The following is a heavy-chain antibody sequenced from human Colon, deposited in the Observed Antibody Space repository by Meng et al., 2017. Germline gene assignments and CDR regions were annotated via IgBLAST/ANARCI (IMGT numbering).Heavy chain of an antibody. Sequence: VELVWVGGGLVEPGGSLRLSCAAFGFTFSDSYMNWIRQAPGKGLEWVSYSHGNTVYYADSVKGRFTISRDNAKNSLYLQMNSLRAGDTAVYYCARGWLANWGQGTLVTVSS. V-gene: IGHV3-11*01. CDR2: SHGNTV. CDR1: GFTFSDSY. J-gene: IGHJ4*02. D-gene: IGHD6-19*01. CDR3: ARGWLAN.